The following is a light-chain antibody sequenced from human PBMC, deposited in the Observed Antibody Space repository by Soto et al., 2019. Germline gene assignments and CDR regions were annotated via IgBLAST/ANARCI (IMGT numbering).Light chain of an antibody. CDR2: GAS. CDR3: QQYIRWPLT. CDR1: QDVSSN. Sequence: EMVVTQSPATLSVSPGERATLSCRASQDVSSNLAWYQQKPGQAPSLLIYGASTRATATPARFSGSGSGTEFTLTISSLQSEDYAVYFCQQYIRWPLTFGGGTKVEI. J-gene: IGKJ4*01. V-gene: IGKV3-15*01.